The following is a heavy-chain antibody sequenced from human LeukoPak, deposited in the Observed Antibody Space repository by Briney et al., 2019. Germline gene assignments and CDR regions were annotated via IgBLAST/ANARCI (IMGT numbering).Heavy chain of an antibody. Sequence: GGSLRLSCAASGFTFSSYSMNWVRQAPGKGLEWVSSISSSSSYIYYADSVKGRFTISRDNAKNSLYLQMNSLRAEDTAVYYCARDRGVAADEGYFDYWGQGTLVTVSS. CDR2: ISSSSSYI. D-gene: IGHD6-19*01. J-gene: IGHJ4*02. V-gene: IGHV3-21*01. CDR1: GFTFSSYS. CDR3: ARDRGVAADEGYFDY.